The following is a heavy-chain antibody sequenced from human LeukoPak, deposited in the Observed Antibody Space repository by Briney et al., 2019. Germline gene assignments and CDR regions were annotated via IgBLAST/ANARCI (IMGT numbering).Heavy chain of an antibody. D-gene: IGHD6-19*01. CDR2: ISSGGSAT. CDR3: TRLGRGSIPVAGTGY. Sequence: GGSVRLSCAASGFTFSDYYMSWIRQAPGKGLEWVSYISSGGSATYYADSVKGRFTISRDNAKKSLYLQMNSLRAEDSAMYYCTRLGRGSIPVAGTGYWGQGTLVTVSS. CDR1: GFTFSDYY. V-gene: IGHV3-11*04. J-gene: IGHJ4*02.